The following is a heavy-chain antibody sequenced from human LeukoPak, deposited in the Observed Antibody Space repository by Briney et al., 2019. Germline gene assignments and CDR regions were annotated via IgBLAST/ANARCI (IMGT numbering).Heavy chain of an antibody. V-gene: IGHV4-30-2*01. CDR1: GGSISSGGYS. CDR3: ARDSSSGWYGRGPFDY. D-gene: IGHD6-19*01. Sequence: SETLSLTCAVSGGSISSGGYSWSWIRQPPGKGLEWIGYIYHSGSTYYNPSLKSRVTISVDTSKNQFSLKLSSVTAADTAVYYCARDSSSGWYGRGPFDYWGQGTLVTVSS. CDR2: IYHSGST. J-gene: IGHJ4*02.